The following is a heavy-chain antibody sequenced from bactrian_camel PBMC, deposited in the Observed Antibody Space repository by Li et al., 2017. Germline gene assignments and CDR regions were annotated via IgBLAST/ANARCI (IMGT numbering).Heavy chain of an antibody. CDR2: IDSDGST. J-gene: IGHJ4*01. CDR3: AAHPRTCYNPSDDYEYNF. D-gene: IGHD2*01. CDR1: GYTYSSYC. V-gene: IGHV3S26*01. Sequence: HVQLVESGGDSVQAGGSLRLSCAASGYTYSSYCMGWFRQAPGKEREGVAAIDSDGSTSYADSVKGRFTISLDSAKITISQDSAQNTLYLQMNSLNPDDTAMYYCAAHPRTCYNPSDDYEYNFWGRGTQVTVS.